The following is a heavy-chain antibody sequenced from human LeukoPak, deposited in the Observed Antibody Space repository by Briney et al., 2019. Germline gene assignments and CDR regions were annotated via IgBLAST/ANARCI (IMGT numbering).Heavy chain of an antibody. CDR1: GGSISTYY. CDR2: IYYSGST. J-gene: IGHJ5*02. CDR3: ARGEWFDP. Sequence: PSETLSLTCTVPGGSISTYYRSWIRQPPGKGPEWIGYIYYSGSTNYNPSLKSRVTMSVDTSKNQFSLKLSSVSAADTAVYYCARGEWFDPWGQGTLVTVSS. V-gene: IGHV4-59*01.